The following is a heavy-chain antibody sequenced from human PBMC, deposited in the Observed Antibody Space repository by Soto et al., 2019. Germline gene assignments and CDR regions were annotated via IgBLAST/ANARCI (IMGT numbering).Heavy chain of an antibody. J-gene: IGHJ6*02. V-gene: IGHV5-51*01. CDR2: IYPGDSDT. D-gene: IGHD2-2*01. Sequence: GESLKISCKGSGYSFTSYWIGWVRQMPGKGLEWMGIIYPGDSDTRYSPSFQGQVTISADKSISTAYLQWSSLKASDTAMYYCARHIVVVTAAIGVYQVDYYVLYFCGQGSTVTGS. CDR1: GYSFTSYW. CDR3: ARHIVVVTAAIGVYQVDYYVLYF.